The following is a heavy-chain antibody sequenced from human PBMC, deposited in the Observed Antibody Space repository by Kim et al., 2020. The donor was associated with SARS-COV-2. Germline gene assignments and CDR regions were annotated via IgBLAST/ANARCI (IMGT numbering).Heavy chain of an antibody. CDR1: GFIVSRNY. CDR3: ARELYDSSGYFDY. CDR2: IYTGGST. V-gene: IGHV3-66*01. D-gene: IGHD3-22*01. J-gene: IGHJ4*02. Sequence: GGSLRLSCEASGFIVSRNYMSWVRQAPGKGLEWVSVIYTGGSTYYADSVKGRFSISRDNSKNTLYLQMNSLRVEDTAVYYCARELYDSSGYFDYWGQGTLVTVSS.